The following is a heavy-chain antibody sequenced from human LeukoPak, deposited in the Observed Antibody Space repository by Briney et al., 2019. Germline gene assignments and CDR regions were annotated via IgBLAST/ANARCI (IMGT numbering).Heavy chain of an antibody. D-gene: IGHD3-16*01. CDR2: IHHGGNT. CDR3: ARTGGGPDQSDFDF. J-gene: IGHJ4*02. CDR1: NYSINTDYF. Sequence: SETLSLTCAVSNYSINTDYFWGWIRQRPGKGLEWIANIHHGGNTNYNPSFKSRVTISVDTSKNQFSLKLTSVTAADTAVYYCARTGGGPDQSDFDFWGQGTPVIVSS. V-gene: IGHV4-38-2*01.